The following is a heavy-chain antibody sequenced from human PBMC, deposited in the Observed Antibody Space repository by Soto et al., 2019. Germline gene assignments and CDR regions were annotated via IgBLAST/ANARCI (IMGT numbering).Heavy chain of an antibody. CDR1: GYTFTSYD. Sequence: QGQLVQSGAEVKKPGASVKVSCKASGYTFTSYDINWVRQATGQGLEWMGWMNPNSGNTGYARKFQGKVTMTRNTSISTAYMELSSLRSEDTAVYYCARWPDGYFYYGMDVWGKGTTVTVSS. V-gene: IGHV1-8*01. CDR3: ARWPDGYFYYGMDV. J-gene: IGHJ6*04. CDR2: MNPNSGNT.